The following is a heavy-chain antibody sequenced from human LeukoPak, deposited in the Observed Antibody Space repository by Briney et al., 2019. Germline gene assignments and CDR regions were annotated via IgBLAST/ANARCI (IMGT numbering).Heavy chain of an antibody. CDR2: GSVYNGST. J-gene: IGHJ4*02. CDR1: GYTFINYD. Sequence: ASVTVSCKCSGYTFINYDFCWGWLAPAQGLELVGFGSVYNGSTNNAHKPPCRVTMTTDTSTSTAYMDLRSLRSDDTAVYYCARDRHRRHYYDSSLLPPLDYWGQGTLVTVSS. D-gene: IGHD3-22*01. CDR3: ARDRHRRHYYDSSLLPPLDY. V-gene: IGHV1-18*01.